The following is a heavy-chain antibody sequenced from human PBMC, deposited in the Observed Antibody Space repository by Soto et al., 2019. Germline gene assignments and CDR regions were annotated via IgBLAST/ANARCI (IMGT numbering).Heavy chain of an antibody. Sequence: EVQLVESGGGLVQPGGSLRLSCAASGFTFSSYWMSWVRQAPGKGLEWVANIKQDGSEKYYVDSVKGRFTISRDNAKNSLYLQMNSLRAEDTAVYYCAKSGAPNYYDSSGYFFPWGQGTLVTVSS. J-gene: IGHJ4*02. CDR2: IKQDGSEK. V-gene: IGHV3-7*01. D-gene: IGHD3-22*01. CDR3: AKSGAPNYYDSSGYFFP. CDR1: GFTFSSYW.